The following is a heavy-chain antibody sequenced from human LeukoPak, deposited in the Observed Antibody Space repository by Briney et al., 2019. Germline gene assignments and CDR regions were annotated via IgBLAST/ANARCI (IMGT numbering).Heavy chain of an antibody. J-gene: IGHJ4*02. Sequence: ASVKVSCKASGYTFTGYYIHWVGQAPGQGLEWMGWINPHSGGTNYAQKFQGGVTMTRDTSITTAYMELSSLRSDDTAVYYCARDVGEYCSSTNCYASHYWGQGTLVTVSS. V-gene: IGHV1-2*02. CDR3: ARDVGEYCSSTNCYASHY. CDR2: INPHSGGT. D-gene: IGHD2-2*01. CDR1: GYTFTGYY.